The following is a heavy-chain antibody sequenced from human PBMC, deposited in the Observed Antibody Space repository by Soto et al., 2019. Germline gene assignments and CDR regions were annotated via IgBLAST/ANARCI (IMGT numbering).Heavy chain of an antibody. CDR1: GFTFTRHS. CDR2: ISSTTNYI. Sequence: EVQLVESGGGLVKPGGSLRLSCAASGFTFTRHSMNWVRQAPGKGLEWVSSISSTTNYIYYGDSMKGRFTISRDNAKNSLDQEMNSLRAEDTAVYYCVRESEDLTSNFDYWGQGTLVTVSS. J-gene: IGHJ4*02. V-gene: IGHV3-21*06. CDR3: VRESEDLTSNFDY.